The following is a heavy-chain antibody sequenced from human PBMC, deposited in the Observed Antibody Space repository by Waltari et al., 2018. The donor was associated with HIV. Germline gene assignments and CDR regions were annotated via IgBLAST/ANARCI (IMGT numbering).Heavy chain of an antibody. Sequence: QVQLVQSGAEVKKPGASVKVSCKASGYTFTSYYMHWVRQAPGQGLEWMGIINPSGGSTSYAQKFQGRVTMTRDTSTSTVYMELSSLRSEDTAVYYCARGGGYCTNGVCSFDYWGQGTLVTVSS. CDR3: ARGGGYCTNGVCSFDY. CDR1: GYTFTSYY. J-gene: IGHJ4*02. D-gene: IGHD2-8*01. V-gene: IGHV1-46*01. CDR2: INPSGGST.